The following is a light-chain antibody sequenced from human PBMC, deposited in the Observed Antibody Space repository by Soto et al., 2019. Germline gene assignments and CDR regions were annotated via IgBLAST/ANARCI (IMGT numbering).Light chain of an antibody. CDR1: TGAVTSAYY. Sequence: QAVVTQEPSLTVSPGGTVTLTCASATGAVTSAYYPTWFQQKPGQVPRALIYSTANKYSWTPARFSGSVLGGKAALTLSGVQPEDEADYSCLLYYGGAWVFGGGTKLTVL. V-gene: IGLV7-43*01. J-gene: IGLJ3*02. CDR3: LLYYGGAWV. CDR2: STA.